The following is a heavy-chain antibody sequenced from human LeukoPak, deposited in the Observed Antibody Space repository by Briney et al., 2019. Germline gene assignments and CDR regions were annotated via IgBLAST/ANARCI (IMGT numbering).Heavy chain of an antibody. D-gene: IGHD6-6*01. CDR1: GYTFTGYY. CDR3: ARDRKTQLVFGY. CDR2: INPNSGGI. Sequence: ASVKVSCKASGYTFTGYYMHWVRQAPGQGLEWMGWINPNSGGINYAQKFQGRVTMTRDTSISTAYMELSRLRSDDTAVYYCARDRKTQLVFGYWGQGTLVTVSS. V-gene: IGHV1-2*02. J-gene: IGHJ4*02.